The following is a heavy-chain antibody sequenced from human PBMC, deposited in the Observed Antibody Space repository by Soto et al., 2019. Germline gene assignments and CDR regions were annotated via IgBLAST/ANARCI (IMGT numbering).Heavy chain of an antibody. CDR2: IRSKAYGGTT. V-gene: IGHV3-49*04. D-gene: IGHD1-26*01. CDR3: TRGSGSWSPLDC. CDR1: GFTLGDYA. J-gene: IGHJ4*02. Sequence: GGPLRLSCPASGFTLGDYAMSWVRQAPGKGLEWVGFIRSKAYGGTTEYAASVKGRFTISRDDSKSIAYLQMNSLKTEDTAVYYCTRGSGSWSPLDCWGQGTLVTVSS.